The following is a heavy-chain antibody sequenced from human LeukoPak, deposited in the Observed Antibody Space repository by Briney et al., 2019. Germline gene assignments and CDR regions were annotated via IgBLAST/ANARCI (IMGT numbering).Heavy chain of an antibody. D-gene: IGHD4-17*01. CDR3: ARGDGDYVGNDY. V-gene: IGHV1-2*02. CDR2: INPNTGGT. J-gene: IGHJ4*01. Sequence: ASVKVSCKASGYTFTGYYMHWVRQAPGQRFEWMGWINPNTGGTHYAQNFQGRVTMTRDTSISTAYMAFSRLKSDDTAVYFCARGDGDYVGNDYWGHGTLVTVSS. CDR1: GYTFTGYY.